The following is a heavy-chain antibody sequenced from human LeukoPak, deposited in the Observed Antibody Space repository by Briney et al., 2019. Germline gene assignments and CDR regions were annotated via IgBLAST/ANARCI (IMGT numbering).Heavy chain of an antibody. CDR2: ISGSGGST. V-gene: IGHV3-23*01. D-gene: IGHD5-18*01. Sequence: PGGSLRLSCAASGFTFSSYGMSWVRQAPGKGLEWVSAISGSGGSTYYADSVKGRFTISRDNSKNTLYLQMNSLRAEDTAVYYCAKDFEDTDAFDIWGQGTMVTVSS. CDR3: AKDFEDTDAFDI. J-gene: IGHJ3*02. CDR1: GFTFSSYG.